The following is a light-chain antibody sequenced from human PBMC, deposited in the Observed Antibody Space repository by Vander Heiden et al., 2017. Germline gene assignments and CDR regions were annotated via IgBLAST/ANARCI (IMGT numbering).Light chain of an antibody. CDR1: SLRSYY. Sequence: SSELTHHPAVSVALRQTARITCQGDSLRSYYASWYQQKPGQAPILVIYTKNNRPSGIPDRFSGSSSGNTASLTITGALAEDEADYYCNSRDSSGNQVVFGGGTKLTVL. CDR3: NSRDSSGNQVV. V-gene: IGLV3-19*01. J-gene: IGLJ2*01. CDR2: TKN.